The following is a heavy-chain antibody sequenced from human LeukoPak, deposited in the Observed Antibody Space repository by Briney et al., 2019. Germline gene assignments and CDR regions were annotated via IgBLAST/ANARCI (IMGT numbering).Heavy chain of an antibody. D-gene: IGHD6-25*01. CDR3: ARHIRQRLAIDY. J-gene: IGHJ4*02. CDR1: GGSISSSSYY. V-gene: IGHV4-39*01. CDR2: IYYSGST. Sequence: SETLSLTCTVSGGSISSSSYYWGWIRQPPGKGLEWIGSIYYSGSTYYNPSLKSRVTISVDTSKNQFSLKLSSVTAADTAVYYCARHIRQRLAIDYWGQGTLVTVSS.